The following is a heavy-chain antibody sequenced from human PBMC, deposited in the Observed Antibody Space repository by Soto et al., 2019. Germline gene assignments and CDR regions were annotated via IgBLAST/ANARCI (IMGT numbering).Heavy chain of an antibody. V-gene: IGHV3-11*06. CDR3: ASTSAAGVIDY. J-gene: IGHJ4*02. CDR2: ISSSSSYT. CDR1: GFTFSDYY. D-gene: IGHD6-13*01. Sequence: QVQLVESGGGLVKPGGSLRLSCAASGFTFSDYYMSWIRQAPGKGLEWVSYISSSSSYTNYADSVKGRFTISRDNAKNSLYLQMNSLRAEDTAVYYCASTSAAGVIDYWGQGTLVTVSS.